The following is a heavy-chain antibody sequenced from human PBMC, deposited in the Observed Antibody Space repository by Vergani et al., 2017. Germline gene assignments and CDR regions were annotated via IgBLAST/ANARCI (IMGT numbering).Heavy chain of an antibody. CDR2: IKQDGSEK. J-gene: IGHJ6*02. CDR3: ARLSGRAAAGIYGMDV. Sequence: EVQLVESGGGLVQPGGSLRLSCAASGFTFSSYWMSWVRQAPGKGLEWVANIKQDGSEKYYVDSVKGRFTISRDNAKNSLYLQMNSLRAEDTAVYYCARLSGRAAAGIYGMDVWGQGTTVTVSS. CDR1: GFTFSSYW. D-gene: IGHD6-13*01. V-gene: IGHV3-7*01.